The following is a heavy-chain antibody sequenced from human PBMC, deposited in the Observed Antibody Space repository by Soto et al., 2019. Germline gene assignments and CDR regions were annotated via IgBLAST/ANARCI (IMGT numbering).Heavy chain of an antibody. Sequence: GGSLRLSCAPSGFTFSSYTMSSVRQAPGKGLEWVSAISGSGGSTYYADSVKSRFTISRENSKNTLYLQMNSLRAVVIAVYYCAKDQGYSYGYWGYWGQGTLVTVSS. CDR3: AKDQGYSYGYWGY. D-gene: IGHD5-18*01. J-gene: IGHJ4*02. CDR1: GFTFSSYT. CDR2: ISGSGGST. V-gene: IGHV3-23*01.